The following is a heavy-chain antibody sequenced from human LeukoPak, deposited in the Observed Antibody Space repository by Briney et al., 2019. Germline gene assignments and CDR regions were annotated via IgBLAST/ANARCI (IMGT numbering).Heavy chain of an antibody. Sequence: GASVKVSCKTSGYTFTGYYMHWVRRAPGQGLEWMGWMNPNSGDTNYAQKFQDRVTMTRDTSISTAYMDLSRLISDDTAVYYCARGYCSGGSCYVFDYWGQGTLVTVSS. CDR3: ARGYCSGGSCYVFDY. V-gene: IGHV1-2*02. CDR1: GYTFTGYY. CDR2: MNPNSGDT. J-gene: IGHJ4*02. D-gene: IGHD2-15*01.